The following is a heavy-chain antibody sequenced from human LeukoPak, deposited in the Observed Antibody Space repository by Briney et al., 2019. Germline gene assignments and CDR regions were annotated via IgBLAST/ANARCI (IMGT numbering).Heavy chain of an antibody. CDR3: ARYLSFGLRTQCPTEYFQH. J-gene: IGHJ1*01. D-gene: IGHD3-3*01. V-gene: IGHV3-30-3*01. CDR1: GFTFSSYA. CDR2: ISYDGSNK. Sequence: GRSLRLSCAASGFTFSSYAMHWVGQAPGKGLEWVAVISYDGSNKYYAASAKGRLTISRDNSKNTLYLQINSLRAEDTAVYYCARYLSFGLRTQCPTEYFQHWGQRTLVTVS.